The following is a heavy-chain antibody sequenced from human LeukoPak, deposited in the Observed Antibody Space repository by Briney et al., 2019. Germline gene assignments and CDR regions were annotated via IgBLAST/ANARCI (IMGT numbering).Heavy chain of an antibody. D-gene: IGHD4-17*01. J-gene: IGHJ3*02. CDR2: ISWNSGSI. CDR1: GFTFSSYA. Sequence: GGSLRLSCAASGFTFSSYAMSWVRQAPGKGLEWVSGISWNSGSIGYADSVKGRFTISRDNAKNSLYLQMNSLRAEDTALYYCAKEFTVTSSDAFDIWGQGTMVTVSS. CDR3: AKEFTVTSSDAFDI. V-gene: IGHV3-9*01.